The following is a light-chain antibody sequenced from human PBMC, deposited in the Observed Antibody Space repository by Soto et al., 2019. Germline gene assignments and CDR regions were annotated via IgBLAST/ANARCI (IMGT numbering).Light chain of an antibody. V-gene: IGKV1-5*01. CDR2: DVS. Sequence: DIQMTQSPSTLSASVGGRVTVACRASQSISDSLAWYQQKPGKAPDLLISDVSKLERGVASRFSGSGSGTEFTLTISSMQPDDLATYYCQQYHGFSRTFGQGTKVDIK. J-gene: IGKJ1*01. CDR1: QSISDS. CDR3: QQYHGFSRT.